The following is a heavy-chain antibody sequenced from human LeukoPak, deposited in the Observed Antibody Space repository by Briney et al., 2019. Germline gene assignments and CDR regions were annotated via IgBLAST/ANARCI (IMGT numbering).Heavy chain of an antibody. V-gene: IGHV4-30-2*05. Sequence: SQTLSLTCTVSGGSISSGGYYWNWLRQPPGKGLEWIGYIYHSGTTYYNPSLKSRVTISVDTSKNQFSLNLSSVTAADTAVFYCARGHDYFDYWGQGTLVTVSS. CDR3: ARGHDYFDY. J-gene: IGHJ4*02. CDR1: GGSISSGGYY. CDR2: IYHSGTT.